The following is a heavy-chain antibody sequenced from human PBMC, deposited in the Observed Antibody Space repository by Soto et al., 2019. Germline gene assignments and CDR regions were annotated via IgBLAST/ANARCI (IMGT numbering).Heavy chain of an antibody. CDR1: GFTFGDYA. D-gene: IGHD3-16*01. CDR3: SRPPPNNGGAPLDF. CDR2: ITSKRYGGKT. V-gene: IGHV3-49*03. Sequence: GGSLRLSCITSGFTFGDYAMIWFRQAPGKGLEWVSFITSKRYGGKTEYAASVKGRFTISRDDSKSVAYLQMNSLRTDDTAVYYCSRPPPNNGGAPLDFGGQGTLVTVP. J-gene: IGHJ4*02.